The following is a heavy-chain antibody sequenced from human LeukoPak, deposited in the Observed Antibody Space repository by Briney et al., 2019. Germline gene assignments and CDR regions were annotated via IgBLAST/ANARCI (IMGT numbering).Heavy chain of an antibody. CDR2: IYYSGST. Sequence: SETLSLTCTVSGGSISSYYWSWIRQPPGKGLEWIGYIYYSGSTNYKPSLKSRVTISVDTSKNQFSLKLSSVTAADTAVYYCARTYGDYFDYWGQGTLVTVSS. D-gene: IGHD4-17*01. CDR1: GGSISSYY. J-gene: IGHJ4*02. V-gene: IGHV4-59*01. CDR3: ARTYGDYFDY.